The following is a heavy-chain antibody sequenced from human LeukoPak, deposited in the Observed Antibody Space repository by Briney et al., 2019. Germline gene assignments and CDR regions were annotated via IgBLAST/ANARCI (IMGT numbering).Heavy chain of an antibody. CDR1: GGSFSGYY. V-gene: IGHV4-34*01. D-gene: IGHD3-10*01. J-gene: IGHJ6*02. CDR3: ARAPYYGSGSYYKGGIYYYYGMDV. CDR2: INHSGST. Sequence: PSETLSLTCAVYGGSFSGYYWSWIRQPPGKGLEWIGEINHSGSTNYNPSLKSRVTISVDTSKHQFSLKLSSVTAADTAVYYCARAPYYGSGSYYKGGIYYYYGMDVWGQGTTVTVSS.